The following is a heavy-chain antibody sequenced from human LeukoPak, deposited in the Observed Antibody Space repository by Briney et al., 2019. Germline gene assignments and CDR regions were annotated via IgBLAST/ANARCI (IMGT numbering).Heavy chain of an antibody. CDR1: GYTFSTYY. CDR2: INPNGGST. J-gene: IGHJ6*02. Sequence: ASVKVSCKASGYTFSTYYIHWVRQAPGQGLEWMGIINPNGGSTSYAQKFQGRVTMTTDTSTSTAYMELRSLRSDDTAVYYCARDGTMIVPHGMDVWGQGTTVTVSS. CDR3: ARDGTMIVPHGMDV. D-gene: IGHD3-22*01. V-gene: IGHV1-46*01.